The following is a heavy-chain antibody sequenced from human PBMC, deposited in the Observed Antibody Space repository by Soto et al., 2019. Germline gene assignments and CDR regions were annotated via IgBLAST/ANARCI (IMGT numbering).Heavy chain of an antibody. V-gene: IGHV3-30*18. Sequence: GSLRLSCAASGFTFSSYGMHWVRQAPGKGLEWVAVISYDGSNKYYADSVKGRFTISRDNSKNTLYLQMNSLRAEDTAVYYCAKGITGDYVDYWGQGTLVTVSS. J-gene: IGHJ4*02. CDR3: AKGITGDYVDY. CDR2: ISYDGSNK. CDR1: GFTFSSYG. D-gene: IGHD1-20*01.